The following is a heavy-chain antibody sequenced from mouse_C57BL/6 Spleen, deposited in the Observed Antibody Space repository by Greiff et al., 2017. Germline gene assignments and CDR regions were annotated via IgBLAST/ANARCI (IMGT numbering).Heavy chain of an antibody. CDR2: IDPSDSYT. J-gene: IGHJ2*01. V-gene: IGHV1-69*01. D-gene: IGHD1-1*01. Sequence: QVQLQQSGAELVMPGASVKLSCKASGYTFTSYWMHWVKQRPGQGPEWIGEIDPSDSYTNYNQKFKGKSTLTVDKSSSTAYMQLSSLTSEDSAVYYCARPSYYGSSFDYWGQGTTLTVSS. CDR1: GYTFTSYW. CDR3: ARPSYYGSSFDY.